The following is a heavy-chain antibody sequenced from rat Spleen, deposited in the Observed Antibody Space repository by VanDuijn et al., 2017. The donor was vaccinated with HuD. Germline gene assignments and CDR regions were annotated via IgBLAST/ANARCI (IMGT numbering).Heavy chain of an antibody. CDR3: VKDRDGGYAFAY. V-gene: IGHV5-58*01. CDR1: GFTFSSYW. Sequence: EVQLVESGGGLVQPGRSLKLSCVASGFTFSSYWMYWIRQAPGKGLEWVSSINTDGGSTYYPDSVKGRFTISRDNAENTVYLQMNSLRSEDTGTYYCVKDRDGGYAFAYWGQGTLVTVSS. D-gene: IGHD1-11*01. CDR2: INTDGGST. J-gene: IGHJ3*01.